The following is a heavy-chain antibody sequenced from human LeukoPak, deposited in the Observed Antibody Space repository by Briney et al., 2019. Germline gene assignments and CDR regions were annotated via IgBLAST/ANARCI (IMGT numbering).Heavy chain of an antibody. CDR1: GFTFTSYD. CDR3: ARVHSGSYFPFDY. V-gene: IGHV1-8*01. CDR2: MNPNNGNT. D-gene: IGHD1-26*01. J-gene: IGHJ4*02. Sequence: GASVKVSCKASGFTFTSYDINWVRQASGHGLEWMGWMNPNNGNTGYAQKFQGRVTMTRDTSISTAYMELRGLRSGDTAVYYCARVHSGSYFPFDYWGQGTLVTVSS.